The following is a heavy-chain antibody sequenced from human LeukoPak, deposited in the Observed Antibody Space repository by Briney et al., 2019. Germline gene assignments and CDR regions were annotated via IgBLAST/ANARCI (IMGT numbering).Heavy chain of an antibody. J-gene: IGHJ6*02. Sequence: SETLSLTCTVSGGSISSYYWNWIRQPPGKGLEGIGYIYYSGNTNYDPSLKSRLTISVDTSNNQFSLKLTSVTAADTAVYYCARVSRGYSYGYLFYGMDVWGRGTTVTVSS. D-gene: IGHD5-18*01. CDR3: ARVSRGYSYGYLFYGMDV. CDR1: GGSISSYY. V-gene: IGHV4-59*01. CDR2: IYYSGNT.